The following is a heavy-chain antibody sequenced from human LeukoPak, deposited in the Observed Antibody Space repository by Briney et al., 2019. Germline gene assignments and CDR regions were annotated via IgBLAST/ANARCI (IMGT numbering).Heavy chain of an antibody. CDR1: GFTFSSYA. CDR2: ISGSGGST. CDR3: AKDFAVTFGGVYDY. V-gene: IGHV3-23*01. J-gene: IGHJ4*02. D-gene: IGHD3-16*01. Sequence: PGGSLRLSCAASGFTFSSYAMSWVRQAPGKGLEWVSGISGSGGSTYYADSVKDRFTISRDNSKNTLYLQMNSLRAEDTAVYYCAKDFAVTFGGVYDYWGQGTLVTVSS.